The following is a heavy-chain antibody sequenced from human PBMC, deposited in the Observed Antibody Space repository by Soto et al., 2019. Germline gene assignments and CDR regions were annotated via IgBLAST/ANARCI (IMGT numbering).Heavy chain of an antibody. CDR3: ARANSDSGYDLFSYLDY. CDR2: IYHSGST. CDR1: GGSISSGGYS. J-gene: IGHJ4*02. Sequence: QLQLQESGSGLVKPSQTLSLTCAVSGGSISSGGYSWSWIRQPPGKGLEWIGYIYHSGSTYYNPSLKSRVTITVDRSKNQFSLKLSSVTAADTAVYYCARANSDSGYDLFSYLDYWGQGTLVTVSS. D-gene: IGHD5-12*01. V-gene: IGHV4-30-2*01.